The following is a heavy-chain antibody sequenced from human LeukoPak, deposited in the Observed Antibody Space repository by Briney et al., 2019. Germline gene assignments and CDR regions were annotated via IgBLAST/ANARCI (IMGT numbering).Heavy chain of an antibody. CDR3: ARDAFGAALDY. V-gene: IGHV3-30-3*01. CDR2: ISYDGSNK. CDR1: GFTFSSYA. J-gene: IGHJ4*02. Sequence: PGRSLRLSCAASGFTFSSYAMHWVRQAPGKGLEWMAVISYDGSNKYYADSVKGRFTISRDNSKNTLYLQMNSLRAEDTAVYYCARDAFGAALDYWGQGTLVTVSS. D-gene: IGHD6-25*01.